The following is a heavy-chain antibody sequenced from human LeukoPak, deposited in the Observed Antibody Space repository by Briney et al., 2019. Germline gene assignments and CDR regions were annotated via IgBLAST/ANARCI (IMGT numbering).Heavy chain of an antibody. CDR1: GFTFSSFA. CDR2: VSRRGVGT. J-gene: IGHJ4*02. CDR3: AKDYEVGSIDY. V-gene: IGHV3-23*01. D-gene: IGHD3-16*01. Sequence: GGSLRLSCAASGFTFSSFAMSWIRQAPGKGLEWVSSVSRRGVGTYYADSVRGRFTISRDNSKNTVFLQMNSLRAEDSAVYYCAKDYEVGSIDYWGQGTLVTVSS.